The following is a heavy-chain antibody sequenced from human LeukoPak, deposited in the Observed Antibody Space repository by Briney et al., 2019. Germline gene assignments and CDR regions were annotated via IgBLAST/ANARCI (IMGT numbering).Heavy chain of an antibody. V-gene: IGHV3-53*01. CDR2: IYSGGST. CDR1: GFTVSSNY. J-gene: IGHJ4*02. Sequence: SGGSLRLSCAASGFTVSSNYMGWVRQAPGKGLEWVSVIYSGGSTYYADSVKGRFTISRDNSKNTLYLQMNSLRAEDTAVYYCAREGAEEYFDYWGQGTLVTVSS. CDR3: AREGAEEYFDY.